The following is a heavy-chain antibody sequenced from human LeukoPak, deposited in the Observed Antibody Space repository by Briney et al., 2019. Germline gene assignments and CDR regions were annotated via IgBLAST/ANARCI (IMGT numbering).Heavy chain of an antibody. J-gene: IGHJ5*02. Sequence: GGALRLSCAASGFTFSSYAMSWVRQAPGKGLEWVSAIRDSGSSTHYADSVKGRFTTSRDNSKNTLFLQMNSLRAEDTAVYYCAKDPGPRLRDNWFDPWGQGTLVTVSS. CDR3: AKDPGPRLRDNWFDP. CDR2: IRDSGSST. D-gene: IGHD4-17*01. CDR1: GFTFSSYA. V-gene: IGHV3-23*01.